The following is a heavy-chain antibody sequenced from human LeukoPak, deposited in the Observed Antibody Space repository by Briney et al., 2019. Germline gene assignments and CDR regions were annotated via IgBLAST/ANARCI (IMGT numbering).Heavy chain of an antibody. Sequence: GASVKVSCKASDYTFTTYGINWVRQAPGQGLEWMGWISAYNGNTDYAQNLQGRVTLTTDTSASTAYMELRSLRSDDTAVYYCARDLIAARPGWFDPWGQGTLVTVSS. V-gene: IGHV1-18*01. CDR1: DYTFTTYG. D-gene: IGHD6-6*01. CDR3: ARDLIAARPGWFDP. CDR2: ISAYNGNT. J-gene: IGHJ5*02.